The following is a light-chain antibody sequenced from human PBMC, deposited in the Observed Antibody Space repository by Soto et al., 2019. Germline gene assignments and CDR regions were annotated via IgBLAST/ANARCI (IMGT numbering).Light chain of an antibody. V-gene: IGKV3-15*01. CDR3: QQYNNWPPWT. J-gene: IGKJ1*01. CDR2: GAS. CDR1: QSVISSY. Sequence: EIGLTQSACTLSWSPGERATLSWRASQSVISSYLAWYQQKPGQAPRLLIYGASTRATGIPARFSGSGSGTEFTPTISSLQSEDFAVYYCQQYNNWPPWTFGQGTKVDIK.